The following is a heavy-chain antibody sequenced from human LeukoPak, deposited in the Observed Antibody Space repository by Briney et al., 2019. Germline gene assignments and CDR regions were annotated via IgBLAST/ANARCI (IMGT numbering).Heavy chain of an antibody. CDR2: IYYSGST. D-gene: IGHD3-10*01. Sequence: PSETLSLTCTVSGRSISSYYWSWIRQPPGKGLEGIGYIYYSGSTNYNPSLKSRVSISVDTSKNQFSLKLSSVTAVDTAVYYCARVRHYYGSGSYYRFDPWGQGTLVTVTS. J-gene: IGHJ5*02. CDR3: ARVRHYYGSGSYYRFDP. CDR1: GRSISSYY. V-gene: IGHV4-59*01.